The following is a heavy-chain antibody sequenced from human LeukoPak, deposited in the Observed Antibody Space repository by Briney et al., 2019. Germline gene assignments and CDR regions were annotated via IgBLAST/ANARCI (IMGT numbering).Heavy chain of an antibody. CDR1: GFTFSSYW. Sequence: GESLRLFCAASGFTFSSYWMSWVRQVPGKGLEGVANIKEDGSDKYYMDSVRGRFTISRDNAKHSLYLQMNSLRAEDTAVYFCARDGRGYCSSTSCRNWFDPWGQGTLVTVSS. J-gene: IGHJ5*02. CDR2: IKEDGSDK. CDR3: ARDGRGYCSSTSCRNWFDP. D-gene: IGHD2-2*01. V-gene: IGHV3-7*01.